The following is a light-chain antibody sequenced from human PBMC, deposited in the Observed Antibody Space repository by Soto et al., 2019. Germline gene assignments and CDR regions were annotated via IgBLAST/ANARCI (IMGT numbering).Light chain of an antibody. J-gene: IGKJ3*01. CDR2: GAS. V-gene: IGKV3-20*01. CDR3: QQYGSSPRFT. Sequence: EIVLTQSPGTLSLSPGERATLSCRASQSVSRSYLAWYQQKPGQAPRLLIYGASSRATGIPDRFSGSGSGRDFTLTISRLEPEDFAVYYCQQYGSSPRFTFGPGTKVDIK. CDR1: QSVSRSY.